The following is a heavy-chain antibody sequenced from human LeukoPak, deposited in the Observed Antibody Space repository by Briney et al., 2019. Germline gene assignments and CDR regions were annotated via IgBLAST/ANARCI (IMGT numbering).Heavy chain of an antibody. CDR1: GGSFSGYY. D-gene: IGHD2-15*01. V-gene: IGHV4-34*01. J-gene: IGHJ4*02. CDR3: ARDGPSEYCSGGSCYGV. Sequence: SETLSLTCAVYGGSFSGYYWSWIRQPPGKGLEWIGEINHSGSTNYNPSLKSRVTISVDTSKNQFSLKLSSVTAADTAVYYCARDGPSEYCSGGSCYGVWGQGTLVTVSS. CDR2: INHSGST.